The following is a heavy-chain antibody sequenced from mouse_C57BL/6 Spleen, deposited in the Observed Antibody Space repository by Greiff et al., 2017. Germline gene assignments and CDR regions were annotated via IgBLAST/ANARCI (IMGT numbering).Heavy chain of an antibody. V-gene: IGHV1-22*01. D-gene: IGHD1-1*01. CDR3: AREGDYYGSSWYFDV. CDR1: GYTFTDYN. Sequence: EVKLQESGPELVKPGASVKMSCKASGYTFTDYNMPWVKQSHGKSLEWIGYINPNNGGTSYNQKFKGKATLTVNKSSSTAYMELRSLTSEDSAVYYCAREGDYYGSSWYFDVWGTGTTVSVSS. CDR2: INPNNGGT. J-gene: IGHJ1*03.